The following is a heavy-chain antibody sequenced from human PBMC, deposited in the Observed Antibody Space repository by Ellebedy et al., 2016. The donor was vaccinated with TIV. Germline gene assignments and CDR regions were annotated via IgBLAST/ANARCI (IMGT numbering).Heavy chain of an antibody. D-gene: IGHD2-15*01. CDR1: GFTFADYA. V-gene: IGHV3-43D*03. J-gene: IGHJ6*03. Sequence: GGSLRLSCAASGFTFADYAMHWVRQVPGKGLEWLSLITWDGGSPYYADSVQGRFTISRDNSKNSLYLQMNSLRGEETALYYCAKGGVPFNGGTCSSYYYYYYMDVWGKGTTVTVSS. CDR3: AKGGVPFNGGTCSSYYYYYYMDV. CDR2: ITWDGGSP.